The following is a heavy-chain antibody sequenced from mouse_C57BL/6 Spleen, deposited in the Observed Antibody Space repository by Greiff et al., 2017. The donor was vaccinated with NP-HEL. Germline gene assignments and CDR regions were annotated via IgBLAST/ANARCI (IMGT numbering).Heavy chain of an antibody. CDR1: GYTFTDYY. J-gene: IGHJ4*01. V-gene: IGHV1-76*01. CDR2: IYPGSGNT. CDR3: ARSKGDY. Sequence: VKLQESGAELVRPGASVKLSCKASGYTFTDYYINWVKQRPGQGLEWIARIYPGSGNTYYNEKFKGKATLTAEKSSSTAYMQLSSLTSEDSAVYFCARSKGDYWGQGTSVTVSS.